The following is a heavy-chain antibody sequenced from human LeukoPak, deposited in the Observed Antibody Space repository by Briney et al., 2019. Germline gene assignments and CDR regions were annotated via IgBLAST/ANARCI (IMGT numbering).Heavy chain of an antibody. D-gene: IGHD6-19*01. CDR2: ISSTSNTI. Sequence: GGSLRLSCAASGFTFSGYIMNWVRQAPGKGLAWVSFISSTSNTIYYADSVKGRFTVSRDNAKNSLYLQMNSLRAEDTAVYYCARDQWLDYWGQGTLVTVSS. CDR3: ARDQWLDY. CDR1: GFTFSGYI. V-gene: IGHV3-48*01. J-gene: IGHJ4*02.